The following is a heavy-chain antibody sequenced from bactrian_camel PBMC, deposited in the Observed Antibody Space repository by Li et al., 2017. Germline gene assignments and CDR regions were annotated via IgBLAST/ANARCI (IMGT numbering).Heavy chain of an antibody. CDR3: AAPSTCAVVGSKLSVEPRSH. CDR2: ADLGGGRE. CDR1: SYTYC. D-gene: IGHD8*01. J-gene: IGHJ4*01. V-gene: IGHV3S40*01. Sequence: VQLVESGGRRMQAGGSLKLTCTAESYTYCMGWFRQAPGKDLKDREGVAAADLGGGRENYADSVKGRFAVSHSQDSAKNTVTVYLQMNSLKHEDTGTYFCAAPSTCAVVGSKLSVEPRSHWGQGTQVTVS.